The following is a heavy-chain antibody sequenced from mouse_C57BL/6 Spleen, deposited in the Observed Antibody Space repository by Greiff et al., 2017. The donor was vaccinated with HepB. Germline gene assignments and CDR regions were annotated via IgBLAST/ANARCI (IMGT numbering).Heavy chain of an antibody. CDR1: GYSITSGYY. CDR3: ARDPYYGSSYGIAY. Sequence: EVQLVESGPGLVKPSQSLSLTCSVTGYSITSGYYWNWIRQFPGNKLEWMGYISYDGSNNYNPSLKNRISITRDTSKNQFFLKLNSVTTEDTATYYCARDPYYGSSYGIAYWGQGTLVTVSA. V-gene: IGHV3-6*01. D-gene: IGHD1-1*01. J-gene: IGHJ3*01. CDR2: ISYDGSN.